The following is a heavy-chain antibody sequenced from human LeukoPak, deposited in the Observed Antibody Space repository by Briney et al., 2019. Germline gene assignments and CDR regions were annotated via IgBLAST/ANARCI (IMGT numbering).Heavy chain of an antibody. CDR2: IYWDDDK. CDR3: AHKPGDTAMVTFDY. D-gene: IGHD5-18*01. CDR1: GFSLSTSGVG. Sequence: SGPTLVNPTQTLTLTCTFSGFSLSTSGVGVGWIRQPPGKALEWLALIYWDDDKRYSPSLKSWLTITKDTSKNQVVLTMTNMDPGDTATYYCAHKPGDTAMVTFDYWGQGTLVTVSS. V-gene: IGHV2-5*02. J-gene: IGHJ4*02.